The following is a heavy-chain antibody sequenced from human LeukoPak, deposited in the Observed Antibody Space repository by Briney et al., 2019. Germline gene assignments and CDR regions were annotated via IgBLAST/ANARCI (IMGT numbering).Heavy chain of an antibody. CDR1: GFTFSSYA. D-gene: IGHD6-13*01. CDR3: AKDSYSYSSSWYFDY. J-gene: IGHJ4*02. V-gene: IGHV3-23*01. Sequence: GGSLRLSCAASGFTFSSYAMSWVRQAPGKGLEWVSAISGSGGSTYYADSVKGRFTISRDNSKNTLYLQMNSLRAEDTAVYYCAKDSYSYSSSWYFDYWGQGTLVTISS. CDR2: ISGSGGST.